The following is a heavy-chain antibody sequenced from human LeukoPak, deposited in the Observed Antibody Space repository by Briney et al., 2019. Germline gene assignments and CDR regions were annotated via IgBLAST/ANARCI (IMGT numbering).Heavy chain of an antibody. J-gene: IGHJ5*02. CDR3: ARGAEYYYDSTDFYYRWFDP. CDR1: GYTFTYYG. D-gene: IGHD3-22*01. V-gene: IGHV1-18*01. Sequence: ASVNVSCKASGYTFTYYGITWVRQAPGQGLEWMGWISTQNGNTSYAQKLQGRVTMTTDTSTSTAYMELRSLRSDDTAVYYCARGAEYYYDSTDFYYRWFDPWGQGTLVTVSS. CDR2: ISTQNGNT.